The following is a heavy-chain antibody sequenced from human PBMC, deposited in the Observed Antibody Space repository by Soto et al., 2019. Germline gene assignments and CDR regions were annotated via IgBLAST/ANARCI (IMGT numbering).Heavy chain of an antibody. CDR2: IKSKTDGGTT. V-gene: IGHV3-15*07. D-gene: IGHD1-26*01. Sequence: GGSLRLSCAASGFTFSNAGRNWVRQAPGKGLEWVGRIKSKTDGGTTDYAAPVKGRFTISRDDSKNTLYLQMNSLKTEDTAVYYCIKYSGRPSIPAALGQGTLVTVSS. CDR1: GFTFSNAG. J-gene: IGHJ5*02. CDR3: IKYSGRPSIPAA.